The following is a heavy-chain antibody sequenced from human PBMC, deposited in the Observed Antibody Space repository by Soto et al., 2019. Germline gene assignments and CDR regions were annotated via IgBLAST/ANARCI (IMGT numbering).Heavy chain of an antibody. J-gene: IGHJ4*02. CDR1: GGSFSGYY. V-gene: IGHV4-34*01. CDR2: INHSGST. Sequence: QVQLQQWGAGLLKPSETLSLTCAVYGGSFSGYYWSWIRQPPGKGLEWIGEINHSGSTNYNPSLKSRVTISVDTSKNQFSLKLSSVTAADTAVYYCARGRRGPGDQDYWGQGTLVTVSS. CDR3: ARGRRGPGDQDY. D-gene: IGHD3-10*01.